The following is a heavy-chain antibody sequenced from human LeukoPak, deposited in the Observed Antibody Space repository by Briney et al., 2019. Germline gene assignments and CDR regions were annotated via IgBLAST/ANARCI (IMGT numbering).Heavy chain of an antibody. Sequence: GSLRLSCAASGFTFSSYWMSWVRQAPGKGLEWVANIKQDGSEKYYVDSVKGRFTISRDNAKNSLYPQMNSLRAEDTAVYYCARVGLRFGPPQTYYYYGMDVWGQGTTVTASS. CDR1: GFTFSSYW. CDR2: IKQDGSEK. V-gene: IGHV3-7*04. CDR3: ARVGLRFGPPQTYYYYGMDV. J-gene: IGHJ6*02. D-gene: IGHD5-12*01.